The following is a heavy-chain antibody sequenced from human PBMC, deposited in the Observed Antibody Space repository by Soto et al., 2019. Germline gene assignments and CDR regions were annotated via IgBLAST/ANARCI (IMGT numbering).Heavy chain of an antibody. V-gene: IGHV3-23*01. D-gene: IGHD3-22*01. CDR2: ISGSGGST. J-gene: IGHJ4*02. Sequence: EVQLLESGGGLVQPGGSLRLSCAASGFTFSSYVMSWVRQAPGKGLEWVSAISGSGGSTYYADSVKGRFTISRDNSKNTLYLQMNSLRAEDTAVYYCAKDLRYYDSSGYQKNIWGQGTLVTVSS. CDR3: AKDLRYYDSSGYQKNI. CDR1: GFTFSSYV.